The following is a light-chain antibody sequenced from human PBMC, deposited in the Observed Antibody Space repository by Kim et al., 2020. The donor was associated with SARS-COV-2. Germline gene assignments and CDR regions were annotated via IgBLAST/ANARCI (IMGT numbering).Light chain of an antibody. CDR3: SSYTTTYTWV. Sequence: QSALTQPASVSGSPGQSISISCTGTSSDIGSYNYVSWYLQYPGKAPKVIIYDVNRRPSGVSNRFSGSKSGTTASLTISGLQAEDEAAYYCSSYTTTYTWVFGGGTKLTVL. CDR1: SSDIGSYNY. CDR2: DVN. J-gene: IGLJ3*02. V-gene: IGLV2-14*01.